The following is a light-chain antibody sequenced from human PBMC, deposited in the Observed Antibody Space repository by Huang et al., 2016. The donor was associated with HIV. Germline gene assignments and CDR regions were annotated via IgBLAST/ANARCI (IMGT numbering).Light chain of an antibody. Sequence: EIVMTQSPATLSVPPGERATLSCRASQTINTNLAWYQQKPGQAPRLLIYGSSTRATACPARFSGSGSGTEFTLTISSLQSEDFAVYYCQQYNNWPGTFGQGTKLEIK. CDR3: QQYNNWPGT. CDR1: QTINTN. CDR2: GSS. J-gene: IGKJ2*01. V-gene: IGKV3-15*01.